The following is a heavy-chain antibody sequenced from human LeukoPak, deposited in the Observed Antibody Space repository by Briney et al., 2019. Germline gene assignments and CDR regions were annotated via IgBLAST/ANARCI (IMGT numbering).Heavy chain of an antibody. Sequence: ASVKVSCKASGYTFTSYDINRVRQATGQGLEWMGWMNPNSGNTGYAQKFQGRVTITRNTSISTAYMELSSLRSEDTAVSYCARGLWIVGATDDAFDIWGQGTMVTVSS. CDR3: ARGLWIVGATDDAFDI. D-gene: IGHD1-26*01. CDR2: MNPNSGNT. V-gene: IGHV1-8*03. CDR1: GYTFTSYD. J-gene: IGHJ3*02.